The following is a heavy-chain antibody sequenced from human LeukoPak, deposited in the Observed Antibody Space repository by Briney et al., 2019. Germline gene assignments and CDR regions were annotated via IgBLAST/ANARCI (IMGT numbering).Heavy chain of an antibody. CDR3: AKDLGFGGDYYGMDV. D-gene: IGHD3-10*01. Sequence: PGRSLRLSCEASGFTFTSYGLHWVRQTPGKGLEWVAVISFDGNNKLYADSVKGRFTISRDNSKNTLYLQLNSLTAEDTALYSCAKDLGFGGDYYGMDVWGKGTTVTVYS. CDR2: ISFDGNNK. CDR1: GFTFTSYG. J-gene: IGHJ6*04. V-gene: IGHV3-30*18.